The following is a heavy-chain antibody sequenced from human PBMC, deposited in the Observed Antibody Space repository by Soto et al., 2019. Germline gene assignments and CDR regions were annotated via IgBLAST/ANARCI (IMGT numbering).Heavy chain of an antibody. Sequence: EVQLVESGGGLVQPGGSLRLSCAASGFTFSSYWIHWVRQAPGKGLVWVSRINSDGSSTTYADSVKGRFTISRDNAKNTLYMQMNSLRAEDTAVYYCARVSREVVPEAIDYWGQGTLVTVSS. J-gene: IGHJ4*02. V-gene: IGHV3-74*01. CDR1: GFTFSSYW. D-gene: IGHD2-2*01. CDR3: ARVSREVVPEAIDY. CDR2: INSDGSST.